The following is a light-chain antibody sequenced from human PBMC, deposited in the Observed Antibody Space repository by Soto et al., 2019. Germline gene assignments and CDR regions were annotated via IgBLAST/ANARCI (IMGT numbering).Light chain of an antibody. CDR2: GTT. CDR1: NSNIGAGYD. J-gene: IGLJ2*01. CDR3: HSYDSTLSGSI. Sequence: QSVLTQPPSVSGAPGQRVTISCTGSNSNIGAGYDVHWYQQLPGTAPKLLVHGTTYRPSGVPDRFSGSRSGTSASLAITGLQADDEATYYCHSYDSTLSGSIFGGGTKLTVL. V-gene: IGLV1-40*01.